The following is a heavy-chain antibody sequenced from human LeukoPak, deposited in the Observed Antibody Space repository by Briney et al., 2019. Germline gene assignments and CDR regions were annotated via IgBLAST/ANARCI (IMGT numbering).Heavy chain of an antibody. D-gene: IGHD1-14*01. V-gene: IGHV5-51*01. CDR1: GYRFNAYW. J-gene: IGHJ4*02. CDR3: ARHPAFTGVPARPFDY. Sequence: TGESLKISCKGSGYRFNAYWIAWVRQMPGKGLEWMGIIYPDDSDTRYSPSFQGQVTISADKSVRTAYLQWSSLKASDTAIYYCARHPAFTGVPARPFDYWGPGILVTVSS. CDR2: IYPDDSDT.